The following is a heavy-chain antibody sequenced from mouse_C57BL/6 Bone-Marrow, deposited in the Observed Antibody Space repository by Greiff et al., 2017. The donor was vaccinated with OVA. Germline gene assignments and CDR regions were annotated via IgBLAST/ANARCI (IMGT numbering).Heavy chain of an antibody. J-gene: IGHJ2*01. CDR1: GFNITDDY. D-gene: IGHD2-5*01. V-gene: IGHV14-4*01. Sequence: EVQLQESGAELVRPGASVKLSCTASGFNITDDYMHWVKQRPEQGLEWIGWIDPGNGDTEYAAKFKGKATLTADTSSNTAYLQLSSLTSEDTAVYYGIPYSNYLDYWGQGTTLTVSA. CDR2: IDPGNGDT. CDR3: IPYSNYLDY.